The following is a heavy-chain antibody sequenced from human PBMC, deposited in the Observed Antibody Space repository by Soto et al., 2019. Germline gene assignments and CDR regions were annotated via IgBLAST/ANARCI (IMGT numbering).Heavy chain of an antibody. CDR3: AKDYDYGDYWAY. CDR1: GFTFSSYA. CDR2: ISGSGGST. Sequence: EVQLLESGGGLVQPGGSLRLSCAASGFTFSSYAMSWVRQAPGKGLEWVSAISGSGGSTYYADSVKGRLTISRDNSKNTLYLQMNSLRAEDTAVYYCAKDYDYGDYWAYWGQGTLVTVSS. J-gene: IGHJ4*02. V-gene: IGHV3-23*01. D-gene: IGHD4-17*01.